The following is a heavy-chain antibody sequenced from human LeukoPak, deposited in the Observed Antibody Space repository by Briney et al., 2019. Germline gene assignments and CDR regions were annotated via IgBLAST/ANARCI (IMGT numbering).Heavy chain of an antibody. J-gene: IGHJ4*02. CDR2: ISGSGSNT. CDR1: GTTFSGSG. V-gene: IGHV3-23*01. D-gene: IGHD6-13*01. Sequence: GGSLRLSCAASGTTFSGSGMSWVRQAPGKGLEWVSTISGSGSNTHYADSVKGRFTISRDNAKNSLYLQMNSLRAEDAAVYYCARGSSSWYTLWGQGTLVTVSS. CDR3: ARGSSSWYTL.